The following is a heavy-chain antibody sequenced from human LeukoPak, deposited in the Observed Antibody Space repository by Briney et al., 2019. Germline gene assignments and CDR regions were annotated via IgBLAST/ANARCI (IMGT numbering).Heavy chain of an antibody. Sequence: PGGALRLSCAAAGFTFRSYGMHWGRQAPGQGVEGGAFIRYDGSNKYYADSVKGRFTISRDNSKNTLYLQMNSLRAEDTAVYYCARGLGGYTSSQAYWGQGTLVTVSS. J-gene: IGHJ4*02. CDR1: GFTFRSYG. CDR2: IRYDGSNK. D-gene: IGHD6-13*01. V-gene: IGHV3-30*02. CDR3: ARGLGGYTSSQAY.